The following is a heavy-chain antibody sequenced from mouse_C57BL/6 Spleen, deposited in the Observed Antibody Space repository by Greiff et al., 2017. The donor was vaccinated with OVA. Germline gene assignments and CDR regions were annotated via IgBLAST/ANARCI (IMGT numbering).Heavy chain of an antibody. CDR3: TCINTIVAEGFAY. V-gene: IGHV1-59*01. D-gene: IGHD1-1*01. CDR1: GYTFTGYW. CDR2: IDPADGYT. J-gene: IGHJ2*01. Sequence: QVQLQQPGAELVRPGTSVKLSCKASGYTFTGYWMHWVKQRPGQGLEWIGVIDPADGYTNYNQKFQGKATMTVDTSSSTAYMQLSSLTSEDSAVYYCTCINTIVAEGFAYWGQGTPVTVSS.